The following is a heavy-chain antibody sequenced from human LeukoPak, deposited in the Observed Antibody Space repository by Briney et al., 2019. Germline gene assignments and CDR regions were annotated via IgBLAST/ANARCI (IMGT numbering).Heavy chain of an antibody. D-gene: IGHD3-10*01. Sequence: SETLSLTCTVSGASIRSYYWSWIRQSPGEGVEGIGYIYYTGSSNYNPSLKSRVTMSLDTSRNQFSLKLRSVTASDTAVYYCARDWTSGDDYGSGSYSFDCWGQGTRVTVSS. J-gene: IGHJ4*02. V-gene: IGHV4-59*12. CDR1: GASIRSYY. CDR2: IYYTGSS. CDR3: ARDWTSGDDYGSGSYSFDC.